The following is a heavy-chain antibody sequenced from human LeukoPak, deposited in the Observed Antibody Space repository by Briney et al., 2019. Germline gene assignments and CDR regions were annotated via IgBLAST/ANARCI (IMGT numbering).Heavy chain of an antibody. J-gene: IGHJ4*02. V-gene: IGHV1-24*01. CDR1: GYTLTELS. D-gene: IGHD2-15*01. CDR3: ATLVSRGSWYFDY. Sequence: GASVKVSCKVSGYTLTELSTHWVRQAPGKGLEWMGGFDPEDGETIYAQKFQGRVTMTEDTSTDTAYMELSSLRSEDTAVYYCATLVSRGSWYFDYWGQGTLVTVSS. CDR2: FDPEDGET.